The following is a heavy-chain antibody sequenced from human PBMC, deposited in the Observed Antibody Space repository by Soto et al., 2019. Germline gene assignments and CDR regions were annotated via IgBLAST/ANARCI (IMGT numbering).Heavy chain of an antibody. D-gene: IGHD3-16*01. CDR2: ISAYNGNT. V-gene: IGHV1-18*01. J-gene: IGHJ4*02. CDR3: ARVRDYDYFDY. Sequence: ASVKVSCKASGYTFTSYGISWVRQAPGQGLEWMGWISAYNGNTNYAQKLQGRVTMATDTSTSTTYMELRSLRSDDTAVYYCARVRDYDYFDYWGQGTLVTVSS. CDR1: GYTFTSYG.